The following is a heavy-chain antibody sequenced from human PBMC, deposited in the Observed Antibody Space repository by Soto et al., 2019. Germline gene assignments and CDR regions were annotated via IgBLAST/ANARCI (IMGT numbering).Heavy chain of an antibody. V-gene: IGHV4-61*01. CDR1: GGSVSSGSYY. CDR2: IYYSGST. CDR3: AREDYGGDHFDY. J-gene: IGHJ4*02. Sequence: SETLSLTCTVSGGSVSSGSYYWGWIRQPPGKGLEWIGYIYYSGSTNYNPSLKSRVTISVDTSKNQFSLKLSSVTAADTAVYYCAREDYGGDHFDYWGQGTLVTVSS. D-gene: IGHD4-17*01.